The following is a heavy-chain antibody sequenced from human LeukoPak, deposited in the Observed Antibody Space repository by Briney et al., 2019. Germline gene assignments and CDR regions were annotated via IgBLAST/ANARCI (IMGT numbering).Heavy chain of an antibody. J-gene: IGHJ6*02. V-gene: IGHV1-69*13. Sequence: ASVKVSCTASGDTLSNYAISWVRQAPGQGLEWMGGITPTSDTTYYARKFQGRVTITADGTTSTAYLELRRLRSEDTAVYYCARTRSLLLGRMDLWGQGTTVTVSS. CDR1: GDTLSNYA. CDR3: ARTRSLLLGRMDL. CDR2: ITPTSDTT. D-gene: IGHD4-17*01.